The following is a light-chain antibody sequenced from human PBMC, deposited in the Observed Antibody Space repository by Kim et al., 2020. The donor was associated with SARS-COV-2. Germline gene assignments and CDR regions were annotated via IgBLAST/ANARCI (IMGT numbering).Light chain of an antibody. Sequence: SYELTQPPSLSVAPGKTARVSCGGNGIGSKSVHWYQQRSGQAPVLVIYYDSDRPSGIPERFSGSNSVNTATLTISRVEAGDEADYYCQVWDSSSDHRVVFGGGTKVTVL. J-gene: IGLJ2*01. V-gene: IGLV3-21*04. CDR3: QVWDSSSDHRVV. CDR2: YDS. CDR1: GIGSKS.